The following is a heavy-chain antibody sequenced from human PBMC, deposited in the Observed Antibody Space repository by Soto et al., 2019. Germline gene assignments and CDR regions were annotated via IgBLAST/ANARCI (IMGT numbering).Heavy chain of an antibody. J-gene: IGHJ4*02. CDR2: ISWNSGSI. CDR1: GFTFDDYA. Sequence: EVQLVESGGGLVQPGRSLRLSCAASGFTFDDYAMHWVRQAPGKGLEWVSGISWNSGSIGYADSVKGRFTISRDNAKNSLYLQMNSLSAEDTALYYCAEDSSRYQLFFSGFDYWGQGTLVTVSS. CDR3: AEDSSRYQLFFSGFDY. V-gene: IGHV3-9*01. D-gene: IGHD2-2*01.